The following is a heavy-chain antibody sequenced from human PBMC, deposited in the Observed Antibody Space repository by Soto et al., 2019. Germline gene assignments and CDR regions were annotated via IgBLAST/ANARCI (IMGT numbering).Heavy chain of an antibody. CDR1: GFTFSNYA. CDR2: ISGSGGSA. V-gene: IGHV3-23*01. CDR3: AKELLSQSSSWSSDY. D-gene: IGHD6-13*01. J-gene: IGHJ4*02. Sequence: EVQLLESGGGLVQPGGSLRLSCAASGFTFSNYAMTWARQAPGKGLEWVSVISGSGGSAYYADSVKGRFTISRDNSKNTVYLQMKGLRAEDTAVYYCAKELLSQSSSWSSDYWGQGTLVTVSS.